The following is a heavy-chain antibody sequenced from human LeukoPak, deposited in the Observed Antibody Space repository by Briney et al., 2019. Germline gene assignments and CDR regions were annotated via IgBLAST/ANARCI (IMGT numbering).Heavy chain of an antibody. CDR3: AKSQGYFDY. Sequence: PGGSLRLSCSASGFTFSTYAMSWVRQAPGKGLEWVSGISGSGGSTNYADSVKGRFTISRDNAKNTLYLQMDSLRAEDTAVYYCAKSQGYFDYWGQGTLVTVSS. CDR2: ISGSGGST. J-gene: IGHJ4*02. V-gene: IGHV3-23*01. CDR1: GFTFSTYA.